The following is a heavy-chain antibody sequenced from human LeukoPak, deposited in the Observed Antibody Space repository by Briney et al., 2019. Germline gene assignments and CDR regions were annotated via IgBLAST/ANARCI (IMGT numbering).Heavy chain of an antibody. CDR1: GGSFSGYY. D-gene: IGHD6-13*01. V-gene: IGHV4-34*01. CDR3: ARGAGSSWYDFDY. CDR2: INHSGST. Sequence: SETLSLTCAVYGGSFSGYYWSWIRQPPGKGLEWIGEINHSGSTNYNPSLKSRVTISVDTSKNQFSLKLSSVTAADTAVYYCARGAGSSWYDFDYRGQGTLVTVSS. J-gene: IGHJ4*02.